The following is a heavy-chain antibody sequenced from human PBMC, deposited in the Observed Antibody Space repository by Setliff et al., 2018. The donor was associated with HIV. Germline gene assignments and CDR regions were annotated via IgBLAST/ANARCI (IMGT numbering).Heavy chain of an antibody. J-gene: IGHJ5*02. V-gene: IGHV1-69*10. D-gene: IGHD2-8*01. CDR3: AITQSAWYVLPFDP. Sequence: SVKVSCKASGGTFSSYAISWVRQAPGQGLEWMGGIIPILGIANYAQKFQGRVTITAVESTSTAYMELSSLRSEDTAVYYCAITQSAWYVLPFDPWGQGTPVTVSS. CDR1: GGTFSSYA. CDR2: IIPILGIA.